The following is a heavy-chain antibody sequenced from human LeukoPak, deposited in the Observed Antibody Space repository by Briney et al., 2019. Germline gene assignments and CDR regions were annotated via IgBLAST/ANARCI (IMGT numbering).Heavy chain of an antibody. J-gene: IGHJ4*02. CDR1: GFSFTTYA. CDR3: AKYQLGIWIPTLDY. V-gene: IGHV3-23*01. D-gene: IGHD1-1*01. Sequence: GGSLRLSCAASGFSFTTYAMSWVRQAPGKGLEWVSSINSGGDTYYADSVKGRFTISRDNPMKTLYLQMNSLRVEDTAVYYCAKYQLGIWIPTLDYWDQGTLVTVPS. CDR2: INSGGDT.